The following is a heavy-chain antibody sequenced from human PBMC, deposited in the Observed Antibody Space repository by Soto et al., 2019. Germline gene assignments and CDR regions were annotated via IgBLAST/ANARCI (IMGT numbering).Heavy chain of an antibody. J-gene: IGHJ4*02. CDR1: GYSFTSYL. D-gene: IGHD2-2*02. CDR3: ARQGYCSNPACYTVDY. CDR2: IYPGDSNT. V-gene: IGHV5-51*01. Sequence: GESLKISFRGSGYSFTSYLICWVRQMPVKGLEWMGIIYPGDSNTRYSPSFQGQVTISADKSISSAYLQWSSLKASDTAMYYCARQGYCSNPACYTVDYWGQGTLVAVSS.